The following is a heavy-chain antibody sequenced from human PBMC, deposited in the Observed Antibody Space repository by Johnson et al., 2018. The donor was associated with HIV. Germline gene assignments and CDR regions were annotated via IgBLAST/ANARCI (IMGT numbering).Heavy chain of an antibody. D-gene: IGHD4-17*01. J-gene: IGHJ3*02. V-gene: IGHV3-30*02. Sequence: VQLVESGGGVVQPGGSLRLSCAASGFTFSSYGMHWVRQAPGKGLEWVAFIRYDGSNKYYADSVKGRFTISRDNSKNTLYLQMNSLRAEDTAVYYCAKDGGGYGDYAYDAFDIWGQGTMVTVS. CDR2: IRYDGSNK. CDR1: GFTFSSYG. CDR3: AKDGGGYGDYAYDAFDI.